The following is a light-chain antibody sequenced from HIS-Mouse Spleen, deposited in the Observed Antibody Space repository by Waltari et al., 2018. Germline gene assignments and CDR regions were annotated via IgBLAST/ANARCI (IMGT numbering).Light chain of an antibody. Sequence: SYVLTQPPSVSVAPGKTARITCGGNNIGSKSVHWYQQKPGQAPVLVVYDDGDRPSGIPERVSGSNSGNMATLTISRVEAGDEADYYCQVWDSSSDHVVFGGGTKLTVL. V-gene: IGLV3-21*03. CDR2: DDG. CDR3: QVWDSSSDHVV. J-gene: IGLJ2*01. CDR1: NIGSKS.